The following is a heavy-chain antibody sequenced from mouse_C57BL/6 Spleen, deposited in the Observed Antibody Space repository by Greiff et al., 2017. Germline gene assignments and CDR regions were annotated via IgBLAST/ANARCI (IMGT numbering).Heavy chain of an antibody. V-gene: IGHV1-72*01. CDR3: ARGGTGAMDY. J-gene: IGHJ4*01. CDR2: IAPNSGGT. D-gene: IGHD3-3*01. CDR1: GYTFTSYW. Sequence: QVQLQQPGAELVKPGASVKLSCKASGYTFTSYWMHWVKQRPGRGLEWIGRIAPNSGGTKSNEKFKSKATLTVDKPSSTAYRPLSSLTSEDSAVYECARGGTGAMDYWGQGTAVTVSS.